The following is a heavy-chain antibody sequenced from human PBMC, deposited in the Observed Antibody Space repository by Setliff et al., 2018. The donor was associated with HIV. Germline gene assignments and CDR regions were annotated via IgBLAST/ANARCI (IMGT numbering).Heavy chain of an antibody. CDR3: ARVLWGNPRD. J-gene: IGHJ4*02. Sequence: GSLRLSCAASGLLFSDAWVSWVRQAPGKGLEWIGEINHSGSTNYNPSLTSRVTISVDTSKNQFSLKLTSVSAADTAVYYCARVLWGNPRDWGQGTLVTVSS. CDR2: INHSGST. CDR1: GLLFSDAW. D-gene: IGHD7-27*01. V-gene: IGHV4-34*01.